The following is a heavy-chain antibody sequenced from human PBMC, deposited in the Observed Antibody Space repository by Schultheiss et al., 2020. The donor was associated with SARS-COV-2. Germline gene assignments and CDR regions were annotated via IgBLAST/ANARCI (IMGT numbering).Heavy chain of an antibody. J-gene: IGHJ6*02. CDR3: ASRCGGDCYYYYGMDV. Sequence: GGSLRLSCAASGFTFSSYAMHWVRQAPGKGLEWVSSISSSSSYIYYADSVKGRFTISRDNAKNSLYLQMNSLRAEDTAVYYCASRCGGDCYYYYGMDVWGQGTTVTVS. D-gene: IGHD2-21*02. V-gene: IGHV3-21*01. CDR1: GFTFSSYA. CDR2: ISSSSSYI.